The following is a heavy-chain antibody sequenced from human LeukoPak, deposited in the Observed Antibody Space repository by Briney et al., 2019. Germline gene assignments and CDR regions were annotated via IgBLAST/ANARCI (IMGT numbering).Heavy chain of an antibody. Sequence: ASVKVSCKASGYTFTSYGISWVRQAPGQGLEWMGWISAYNGNTNYAQKLQGRVTMTTDTSTSTAYMELRSLRSDDTAVHYCARAKTHYYDSSGYQYYFDYWGQGTLVTVSS. CDR2: ISAYNGNT. V-gene: IGHV1-18*01. CDR1: GYTFTSYG. CDR3: ARAKTHYYDSSGYQYYFDY. J-gene: IGHJ4*02. D-gene: IGHD3-22*01.